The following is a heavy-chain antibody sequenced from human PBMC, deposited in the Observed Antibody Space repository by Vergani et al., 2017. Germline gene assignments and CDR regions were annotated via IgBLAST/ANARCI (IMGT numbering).Heavy chain of an antibody. V-gene: IGHV1-18*04. CDR3: ARAYYYDSSGYNRGYWYFDL. Sequence: QVQLVQSGAEVKKPGASVKVSCKASGYTFTSYGISWVRQAPGQGLEWMGWISAYNGNTNYAQKLQGRVTISVDTSKNQFSLKLSSVTAADTAVYYCARAYYYDSSGYNRGYWYFDLWGRGTLVTVSS. CDR2: ISAYNGNT. D-gene: IGHD3-22*01. J-gene: IGHJ2*01. CDR1: GYTFTSYG.